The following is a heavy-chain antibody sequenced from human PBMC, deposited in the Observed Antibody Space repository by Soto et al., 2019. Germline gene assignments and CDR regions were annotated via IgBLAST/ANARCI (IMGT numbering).Heavy chain of an antibody. CDR1: GGTFSSYA. V-gene: IGHV1-69*01. J-gene: IGHJ4*02. D-gene: IGHD3-10*01. CDR2: IIPIFGTA. Sequence: QVQLVQSGAEVKKPGSSVKVSCTASGGTFSSYAISWVRQAPGQGLEWMGGIIPIFGTANYAQKFQGRVPITADESTSTAYRELSSLRSEDTAVYYCARSLVPDSYSDYWGQGTLVTVSS. CDR3: ARSLVPDSYSDY.